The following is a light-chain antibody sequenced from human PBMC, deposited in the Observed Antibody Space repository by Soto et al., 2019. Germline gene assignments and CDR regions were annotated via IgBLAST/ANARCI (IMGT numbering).Light chain of an antibody. CDR2: TSF. CDR1: QSIGTF. J-gene: IGKJ1*01. V-gene: IGKV1-39*01. Sequence: IQMTQSTSSLSASVGDRVSTTCRASQSIGTFLNWYQQKPGEAPNLLIHTSFTLYSGVPSRFSGTGSGTDFTLTISSLQPEDFATYFCQQAFSAEWTFGQGTKVDIK. CDR3: QQAFSAEWT.